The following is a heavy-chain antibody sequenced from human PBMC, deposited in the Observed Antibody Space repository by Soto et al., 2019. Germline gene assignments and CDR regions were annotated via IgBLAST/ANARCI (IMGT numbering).Heavy chain of an antibody. J-gene: IGHJ6*02. Sequence: GGSLRLSCAASGFTFSSYGMHWVRQAPGKGLEWVAVIWYDGSNKYCADSVKGRFTISRDNSKNTLYLQMNSLRAEDTAVYYCARDNMVRVLRLNYGMDVWGQGTTVTVSS. CDR1: GFTFSSYG. CDR3: ARDNMVRVLRLNYGMDV. CDR2: IWYDGSNK. V-gene: IGHV3-33*01. D-gene: IGHD3-10*01.